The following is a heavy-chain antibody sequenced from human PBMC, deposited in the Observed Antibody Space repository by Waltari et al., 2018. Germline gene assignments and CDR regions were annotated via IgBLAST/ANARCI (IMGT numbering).Heavy chain of an antibody. CDR1: GASINSYY. CDR2: THYTGTT. CDR3: AARGSGSSTFDY. J-gene: IGHJ4*02. D-gene: IGHD6-6*01. V-gene: IGHV4-59*08. Sequence: QVQLQESGPGLVKPSETLSLTCTVSGASINSYYWSWIRQSPGKGLEWIGYTHYTGTTNHNPSLKSRLIMSVDTSKNQFSLRLSSVTATDTAVYYCAARGSGSSTFDYWGQGTLVTVSS.